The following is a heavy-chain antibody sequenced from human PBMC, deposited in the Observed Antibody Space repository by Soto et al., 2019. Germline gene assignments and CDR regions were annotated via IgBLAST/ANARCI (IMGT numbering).Heavy chain of an antibody. CDR3: AKRAYSSGSSYDY. V-gene: IGHV3-23*01. CDR2: ISGSGGRT. CDR1: GFTFSSYA. D-gene: IGHD6-19*01. Sequence: EVQLLESGGGLVQPGGSLRLSCAASGFTFSSYAMSWVRQAPGQGLEWVSAISGSGGRTYYADSVKGRFTISRDNSKNALYLQMNSLRAEDAAVYYCAKRAYSSGSSYDYWCQGSLVTVSS. J-gene: IGHJ4*02.